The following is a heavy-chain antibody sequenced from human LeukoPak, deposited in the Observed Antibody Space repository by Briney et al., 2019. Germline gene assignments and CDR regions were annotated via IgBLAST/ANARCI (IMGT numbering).Heavy chain of an antibody. J-gene: IGHJ3*02. Sequence: GGSLRLSCAASGFTFSSYAMSWVRQAPGKGLEWVSAISGSGGSTYYADSVKGRFTISRDNSKNTLYLQMNSLRAEDTAVYYCAKYRDPSKQWLGAFDIWGQGTMVTVSS. V-gene: IGHV3-23*01. D-gene: IGHD5-12*01. CDR2: ISGSGGST. CDR3: AKYRDPSKQWLGAFDI. CDR1: GFTFSSYA.